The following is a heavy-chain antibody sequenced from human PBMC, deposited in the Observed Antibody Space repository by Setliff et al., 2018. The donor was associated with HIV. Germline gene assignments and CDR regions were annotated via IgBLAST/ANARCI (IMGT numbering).Heavy chain of an antibody. CDR1: GGSFSGYY. V-gene: IGHV4-34*01. CDR2: INHSGST. J-gene: IGHJ3*02. Sequence: ETLSLTCAVYGGSFSGYYWSWIRQPPGKGLEWIGEINHSGSTNYNPSLKSRVTISVDTSKNQFSLKLSSVTAADTAVYYCARGFNSSGSHAFDIWGQGAMVTVSS. CDR3: ARGFNSSGSHAFDI. D-gene: IGHD3-22*01.